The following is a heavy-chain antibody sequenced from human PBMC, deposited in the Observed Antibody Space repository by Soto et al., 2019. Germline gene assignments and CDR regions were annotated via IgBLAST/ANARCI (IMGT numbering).Heavy chain of an antibody. Sequence: QVQLVQSGAEVKKPGSSVKVSCRTSGGAFSNYAISWVRQAPGQGIEWMGGIIPILRTASYAKNFQGRVTITADESTTTAYMELSNLGPEDTAVYYCAMWGGRPPDHFWSGPFDFWGQGTLVTLSS. D-gene: IGHD3-3*02. J-gene: IGHJ4*02. V-gene: IGHV1-69*01. CDR1: GGAFSNYA. CDR3: AMWGGRPPDHFWSGPFDF. CDR2: IIPILRTA.